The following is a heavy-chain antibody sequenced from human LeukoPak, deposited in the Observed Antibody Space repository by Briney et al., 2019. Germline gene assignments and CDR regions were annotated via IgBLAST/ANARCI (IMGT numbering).Heavy chain of an antibody. CDR2: MNPNSGNT. CDR1: GYTFTSYD. D-gene: IGHD5-24*01. CDR3: ARASRDGYKDY. V-gene: IGHV1-8*01. Sequence: ASVKVSCKASGYTFTSYDINWVRQATGQGLEWMGWMNPNSGNTGYAQKFQGRGTMTRNTSIGTPYMELSSLRSEDTAVYYCARASRDGYKDYWGQGTLVTVSS. J-gene: IGHJ4*02.